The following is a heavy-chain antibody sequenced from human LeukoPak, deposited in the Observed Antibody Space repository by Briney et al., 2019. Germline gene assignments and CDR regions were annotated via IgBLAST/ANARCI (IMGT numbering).Heavy chain of an antibody. CDR2: IYYSGST. D-gene: IGHD3-3*01. Sequence: SETLSLTCTVSGGSIRSSYYYWGWIRQPPGKGLEWIGSIYYSGSTYYNPSLKSRVTISVDTSKNQFSLKLSSVTAADTAVYYCASLIKDFWSGYYSDYWGQGTLVTVSS. V-gene: IGHV4-39*01. CDR3: ASLIKDFWSGYYSDY. CDR1: GGSIRSSYYY. J-gene: IGHJ4*02.